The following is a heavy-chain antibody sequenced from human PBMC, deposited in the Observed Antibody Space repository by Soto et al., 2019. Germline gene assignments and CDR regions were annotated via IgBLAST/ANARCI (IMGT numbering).Heavy chain of an antibody. CDR1: GFTFSKYR. J-gene: IGHJ4*02. Sequence: PEGSLRLSCADSGFTFSKYRMSWVRQAPGKGLEWVASINQDGSEKNNVDSVKGRFTISRDNAKNSLYLQMDSLRAEDTAVYYCAKNHVSHEFRGQGALVTVSS. CDR2: INQDGSEK. CDR3: AKNHVSHEF. D-gene: IGHD2-8*01. V-gene: IGHV3-7*01.